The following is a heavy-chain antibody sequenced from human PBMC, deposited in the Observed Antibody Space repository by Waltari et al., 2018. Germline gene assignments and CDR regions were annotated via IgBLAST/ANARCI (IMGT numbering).Heavy chain of an antibody. V-gene: IGHV3-23*01. CDR3: ARHLDSIDYLELGN. Sequence: EVHLLQSGGGLAQPGGSLRLSSAAAAFNLTRSAMGWVRQAPGKGLEWVSGISDSGVITKYADSVKGRFTVSRDNSKNTVFLQLNSMRAEDTAIYYCARHLDSIDYLELGNWGQGTLVTVSS. D-gene: IGHD3-22*01. CDR2: ISDSGVIT. J-gene: IGHJ4*02. CDR1: AFNLTRSA.